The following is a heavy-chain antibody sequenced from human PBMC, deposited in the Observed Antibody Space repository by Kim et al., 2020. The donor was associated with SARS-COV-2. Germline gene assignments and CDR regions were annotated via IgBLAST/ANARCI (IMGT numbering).Heavy chain of an antibody. Sequence: NPSLKSRVTISVDTSKNQFSLKLSSVTAADTAVYYCARDGDSSGFRAFDIWGQGTMVTVSS. D-gene: IGHD6-25*01. J-gene: IGHJ3*02. V-gene: IGHV4-34*01. CDR3: ARDGDSSGFRAFDI.